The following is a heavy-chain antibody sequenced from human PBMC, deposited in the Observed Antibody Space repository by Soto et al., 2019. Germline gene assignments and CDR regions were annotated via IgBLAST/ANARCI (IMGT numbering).Heavy chain of an antibody. Sequence: GASVKVSCKASGGTFSSYAISWVRQAPGQGLEWMGGIIPIFGTANYAQKFQGRVTITADESTSTAYMELSSLRSEDTAVYYCARGGGLDIVVVPAAISDYYYYGMDVWGQGTTVTVS. CDR2: IIPIFGTA. J-gene: IGHJ6*02. CDR1: GGTFSSYA. V-gene: IGHV1-69*13. D-gene: IGHD2-2*02. CDR3: ARGGGLDIVVVPAAISDYYYYGMDV.